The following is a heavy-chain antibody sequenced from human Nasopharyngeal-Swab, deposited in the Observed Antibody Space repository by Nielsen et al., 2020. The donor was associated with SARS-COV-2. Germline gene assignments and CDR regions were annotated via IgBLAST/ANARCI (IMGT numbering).Heavy chain of an antibody. V-gene: IGHV3-21*01. J-gene: IGHJ4*02. CDR1: GFTFSSYS. CDR2: ISSSSSYI. CDR3: ARGHATGY. Sequence: GESLKISCAASGFTFSSYSMNWVRQAPGKGLEWVSSISSSSSYIYYADSVKGRFTISRDNAKNSLYLQMNSLRAEDTAVYYCARGHATGYGGQGTLVTVPS. D-gene: IGHD1-14*01.